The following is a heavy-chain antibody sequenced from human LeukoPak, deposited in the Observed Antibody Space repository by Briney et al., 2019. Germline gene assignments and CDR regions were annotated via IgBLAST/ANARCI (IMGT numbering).Heavy chain of an antibody. J-gene: IGHJ4*02. CDR2: ISVNNGNT. CDR3: VSGSSGYYDFDY. V-gene: IGHV1-18*01. CDR1: GYTFTNYG. D-gene: IGHD3-22*01. Sequence: ASVKVSCKASGYTFTNYGISWVRQAPGQGLEWMGWISVNNGNTNSAQKLQGRVTMTTDTSTSTAYMELRSLRSDDTAVYYCVSGSSGYYDFDYWGQGTLVTVSS.